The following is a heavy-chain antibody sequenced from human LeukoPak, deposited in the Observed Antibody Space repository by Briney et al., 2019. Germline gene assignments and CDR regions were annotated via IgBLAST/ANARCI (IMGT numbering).Heavy chain of an antibody. V-gene: IGHV3-21*01. CDR2: ISSSSSYI. CDR1: GFTFSSYS. D-gene: IGHD2-2*01. CDR3: ARESGPDCSSTSCYGYYYYMDV. J-gene: IGHJ6*03. Sequence: PGGSLRLSCAASGFTFSSYSMNWVRQAPGKGLEWVSSISSSSSYIYYADSVKGRFTISRDNAKNSLYLQMNSLRAEDTAVYYCARESGPDCSSTSCYGYYYYMDVWGKGTTVTVSS.